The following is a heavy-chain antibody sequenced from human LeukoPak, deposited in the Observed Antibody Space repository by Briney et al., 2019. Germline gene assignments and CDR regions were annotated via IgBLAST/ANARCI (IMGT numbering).Heavy chain of an antibody. CDR3: ARVAAEDTAMVLRGGYFDY. CDR1: GGTFSSYA. Sequence: SVKVSCKASGGTFSSYAISWVRQAPGPGLEWMGGIIPIFGTANYAQKFQGRVTITADESTSTAYMELSSLRSEDTAVYYCARVAAEDTAMVLRGGYFDYWGQGTLVTVSS. J-gene: IGHJ4*02. D-gene: IGHD5-18*01. V-gene: IGHV1-69*13. CDR2: IIPIFGTA.